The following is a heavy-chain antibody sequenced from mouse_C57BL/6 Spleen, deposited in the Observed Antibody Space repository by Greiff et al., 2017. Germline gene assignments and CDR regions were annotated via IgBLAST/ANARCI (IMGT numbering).Heavy chain of an antibody. CDR2: ISSGGDYI. Sequence: EVKLVESGEGLVKPGGSLKLSCAASGFTFSSYAMSWVRQTPEKRLEWVAYISSGGDYIYYADPVKGRFTITRDNARNTLYLQMSSLKSEDTAMYYFTRDGDYYGSSYDYWSMDDWGQGTSVTVSS. D-gene: IGHD1-1*01. CDR3: TRDGDYYGSSYDYWSMDD. CDR1: GFTFSSYA. J-gene: IGHJ4*01. V-gene: IGHV5-9-1*02.